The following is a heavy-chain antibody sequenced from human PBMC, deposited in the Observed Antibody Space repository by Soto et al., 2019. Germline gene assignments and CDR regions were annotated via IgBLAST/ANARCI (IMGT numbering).Heavy chain of an antibody. Sequence: GGSLRLSCAASGFTFSSYAMSWVRQAPGKGLEWVSAISGSGGSTYYADSVKGRFTISRDNSKNTLYLQMNSLRAEDTAVYYCAKVRYDYIWGSYRTYFDYWGQGTLVTVSS. CDR2: ISGSGGST. CDR3: AKVRYDYIWGSYRTYFDY. CDR1: GFTFSSYA. D-gene: IGHD3-16*02. V-gene: IGHV3-23*01. J-gene: IGHJ4*02.